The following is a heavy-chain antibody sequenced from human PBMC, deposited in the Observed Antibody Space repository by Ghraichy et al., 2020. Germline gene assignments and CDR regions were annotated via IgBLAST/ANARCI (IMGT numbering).Heavy chain of an antibody. J-gene: IGHJ4*02. CDR1: GFTFSSYA. CDR3: ATTPLHSPSRLDY. CDR2: ISGSGGST. D-gene: IGHD1-14*01. Sequence: GGSLRLSCAASGFTFSSYAMTWVRQAPGKGLEWVSAISGSGGSTYYADSERGRFTISRDNSKNTLYLQMDSLRTDDTAVYYCATTPLHSPSRLDYWGQGTLVTVSS. V-gene: IGHV3-23*01.